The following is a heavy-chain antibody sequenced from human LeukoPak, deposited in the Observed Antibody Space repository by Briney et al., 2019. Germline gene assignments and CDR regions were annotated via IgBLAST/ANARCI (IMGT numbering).Heavy chain of an antibody. D-gene: IGHD1-26*01. CDR2: ISGSGGRT. CDR3: AKDRTLVGAPNGY. CDR1: GFIFSSHA. V-gene: IGHV3-23*01. Sequence: GGSLRLSCEASGFIFSSHAMTWVRQAPGKGLEWVSAISGSGGRTDYADSVKGRFTISRDNSKNTLYLQMNSLRAEDTAIYYCAKDRTLVGAPNGYWGQGTLVTVFS. J-gene: IGHJ4*02.